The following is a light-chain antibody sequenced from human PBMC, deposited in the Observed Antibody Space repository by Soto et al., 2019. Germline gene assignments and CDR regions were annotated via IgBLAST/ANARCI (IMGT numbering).Light chain of an antibody. V-gene: IGKV1-39*01. CDR1: QNIGVY. CDR2: AAS. J-gene: IGKJ1*01. Sequence: DIPMTQSPSSLSASVGDRVTITCRASQNIGVYLNWYQKKPGKAPKLLIHAASSLHSGVPSTFRGSGSGTDFALTISSLQPEDFATYYCHQTAANPWTFAQGTKVEIK. CDR3: HQTAANPWT.